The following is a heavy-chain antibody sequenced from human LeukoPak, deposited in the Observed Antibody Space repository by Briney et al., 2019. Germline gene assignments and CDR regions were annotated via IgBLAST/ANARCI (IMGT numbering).Heavy chain of an antibody. Sequence: SSETLSLTCAVYGGSFSGYYWSWIRQPPGKGLEWIGEINHSGSTNYNPSLKSRVTISVDKSKNQFSLKLSSVTAADTAVYYCARAGLRDGYNFDYRGQGTLVTVSS. V-gene: IGHV4-34*01. J-gene: IGHJ4*02. D-gene: IGHD5-24*01. CDR1: GGSFSGYY. CDR3: ARAGLRDGYNFDY. CDR2: INHSGST.